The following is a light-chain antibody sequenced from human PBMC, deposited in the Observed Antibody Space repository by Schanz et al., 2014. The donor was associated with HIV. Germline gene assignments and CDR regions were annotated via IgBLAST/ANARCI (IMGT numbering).Light chain of an antibody. Sequence: DIVMTQSPLSLPVAPGEPASISCRSSQGLLHSNGHNYLNWFLQKPGKSPQLLIYLGSNRASGVPDRFSGSGSGTDFTLKISRVEAEDVGVYYCMQTLQTPQFIFGPGTKVDIK. CDR1: QGLLHSNGHNY. CDR3: MQTLQTPQFI. CDR2: LGS. V-gene: IGKV2-28*01. J-gene: IGKJ3*01.